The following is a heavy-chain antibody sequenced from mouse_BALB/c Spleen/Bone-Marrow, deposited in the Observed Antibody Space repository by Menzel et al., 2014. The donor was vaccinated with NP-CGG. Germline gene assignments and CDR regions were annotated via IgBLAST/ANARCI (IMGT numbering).Heavy chain of an antibody. CDR2: INPDSSTI. D-gene: IGHD1-1*01. CDR1: GFDFSRYW. Sequence: EVKLLESGGGLVQPGGSLILSCAASGFDFSRYWMSWVRQAPGKGLEWIGEINPDSSTINYTPSLKDKFIISRGNAKNTLYLQMSKVRSEDTALYYCARLGHYGTFAYWGQGTLVTVSA. J-gene: IGHJ3*01. CDR3: ARLGHYGTFAY. V-gene: IGHV4-1*02.